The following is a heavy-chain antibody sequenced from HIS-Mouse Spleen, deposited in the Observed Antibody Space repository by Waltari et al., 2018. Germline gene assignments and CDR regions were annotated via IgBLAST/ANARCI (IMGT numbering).Heavy chain of an antibody. D-gene: IGHD2-2*01. Sequence: QVQLQESGPGLVKPSETLSLTCTVSGGSISSYYWSWIRQPPGKGLEWIGYIYYSGSTNYNPSLKSRVTISVDTSKNQFSLKLSSVTAADTAVYYCHGLEMATTSFFDYWGQGTLVTVSS. CDR2: IYYSGST. CDR3: HGLEMATTSFFDY. J-gene: IGHJ4*02. V-gene: IGHV4-59*01. CDR1: GGSISSYY.